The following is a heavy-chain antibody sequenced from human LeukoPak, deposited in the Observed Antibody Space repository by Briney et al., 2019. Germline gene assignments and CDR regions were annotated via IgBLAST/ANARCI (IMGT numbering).Heavy chain of an antibody. CDR1: GGSISSYY. CDR3: ARATNYCSGGSCYFSYYYYYMDV. D-gene: IGHD2-15*01. CDR2: IYYSGST. Sequence: PSETLSLTCTVSGGSISSYYWSWIRQPPGKGLEWIGYIYYSGSTNYNPSLKSRVTISVDTSKNQFSLKLSSVTAADTAVYYCARATNYCSGGSCYFSYYYYYMDVWGKGTTVTVSS. J-gene: IGHJ6*03. V-gene: IGHV4-59*01.